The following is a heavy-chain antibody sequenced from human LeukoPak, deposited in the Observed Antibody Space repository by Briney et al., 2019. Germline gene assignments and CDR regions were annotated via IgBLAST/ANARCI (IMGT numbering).Heavy chain of an antibody. V-gene: IGHV4-59*01. J-gene: IGHJ6*03. CDR1: DGAIAGYS. Sequence: SETLSLTCTVSDGAIAGYSWSWIRQAPGKGLEWIGYIYYSGDTNYNPSLQSRVTVSVDTSKNQFSLRLTSVSAADTAVYYCARVSSLYYYYMDVWGKGTTVTVSS. CDR2: IYYSGDT. CDR3: ARVSSLYYYYMDV.